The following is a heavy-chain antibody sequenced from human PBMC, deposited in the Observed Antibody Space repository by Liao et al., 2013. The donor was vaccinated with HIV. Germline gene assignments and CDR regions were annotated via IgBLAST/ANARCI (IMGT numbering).Heavy chain of an antibody. CDR1: GDSISSYY. CDR3: ARAHYPSYYDFWSGYYDAFDI. D-gene: IGHD3-3*01. J-gene: IGHJ3*02. V-gene: IGHV4-4*07. CDR2: INTSGST. Sequence: QVQLQESGPGPVKPSETLSLTCTVSGDSISSYYWSWIRQPAGKGLEWIGRINTSGSTKYNPSLKSRVTMSVDTSKNQFSLKLSSVTAADTAVYYCARAHYPSYYDFWSGYYDAFDIWAKGQWSPSLQ.